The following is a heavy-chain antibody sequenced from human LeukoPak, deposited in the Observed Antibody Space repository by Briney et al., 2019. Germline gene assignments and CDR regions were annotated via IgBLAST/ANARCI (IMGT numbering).Heavy chain of an antibody. V-gene: IGHV4-59*01. J-gene: IGHJ4*02. CDR2: IYYSGST. Sequence: PSETLSLTCTVSGGSISSYYWSWIRQPPGKGLEWIGYIYYSGSTNYNPSLKSRVIISVDTSKNQFSLKLSPVIAADTAVYYCARVGVDYSGNIIKYYFDYWGQGTLVTVSS. CDR1: GGSISSYY. CDR3: ARVGVDYSGNIIKYYFDY. D-gene: IGHD4-23*01.